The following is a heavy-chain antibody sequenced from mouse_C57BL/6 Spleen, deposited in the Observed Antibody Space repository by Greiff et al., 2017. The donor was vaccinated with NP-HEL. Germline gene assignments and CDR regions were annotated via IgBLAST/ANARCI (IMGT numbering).Heavy chain of an antibody. Sequence: DVQLQESGPGLVKPSQSLSLTCSVTGYSITSGYYWNWIRQFPGNKLEWMGYISYDGSNNYNPSLKNRISITRDTSKNQFCLKLNSVTTEDTATYYCARGGAYYSLAYWGQGTLGTVSA. V-gene: IGHV3-6*01. CDR3: ARGGAYYSLAY. CDR1: GYSITSGYY. J-gene: IGHJ3*01. D-gene: IGHD2-12*01. CDR2: ISYDGSN.